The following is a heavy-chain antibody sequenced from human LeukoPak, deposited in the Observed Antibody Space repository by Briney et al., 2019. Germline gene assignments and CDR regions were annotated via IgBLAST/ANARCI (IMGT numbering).Heavy chain of an antibody. Sequence: GASVKVSSKASGYTFTSYDINWVRQTTGQGLEWMGWMNPNSGNTGYAQKFQGRVTITRNTSISTAYMELSSLRSEDTAVYYCARGAARAGFDYWGQGTLVTVSS. CDR2: MNPNSGNT. V-gene: IGHV1-8*03. CDR1: GYTFTSYD. J-gene: IGHJ4*02. D-gene: IGHD6-6*01. CDR3: ARGAARAGFDY.